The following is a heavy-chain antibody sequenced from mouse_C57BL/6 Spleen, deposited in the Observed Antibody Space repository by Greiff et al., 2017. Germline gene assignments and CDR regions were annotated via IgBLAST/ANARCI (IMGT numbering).Heavy chain of an antibody. V-gene: IGHV1-69*01. J-gene: IGHJ2*01. Sequence: QVQLQQPGAELVMPGASVKLSCTASGYTFTSYWMHWVKQRPGQGLEWIGEIDPSASYTTSNQKFKGKSTLTVAKSSSTAYMQLSSLTSEDSAVYYWARQRDYDGPYYFDYWGKGTTLTVSS. CDR2: IDPSASYT. CDR3: ARQRDYDGPYYFDY. D-gene: IGHD2-4*01. CDR1: GYTFTSYW.